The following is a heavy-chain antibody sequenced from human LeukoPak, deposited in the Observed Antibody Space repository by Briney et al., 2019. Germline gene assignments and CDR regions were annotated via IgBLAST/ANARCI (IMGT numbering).Heavy chain of an antibody. V-gene: IGHV5-51*01. CDR3: ARGRFGGYEYFDY. CDR2: IYPGDSDT. D-gene: IGHD3-10*01. Sequence: GESLKISCKGSGYRFTSYWIGWVRQMPGKGLEWMGIIYPGDSDTRYSPSFQGQVTIPADNSISTAYLQWSSLKASDTAMYYCARGRFGGYEYFDYWGQGTLVTVSS. J-gene: IGHJ4*02. CDR1: GYRFTSYW.